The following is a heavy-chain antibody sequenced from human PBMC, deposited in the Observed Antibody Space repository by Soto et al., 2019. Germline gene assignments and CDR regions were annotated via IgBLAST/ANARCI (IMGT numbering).Heavy chain of an antibody. CDR2: ISAYNGNT. CDR1: GYTFTSYG. CDR3: ASHHCTNGVCSVSDAFDI. D-gene: IGHD2-8*01. V-gene: IGHV1-18*01. J-gene: IGHJ3*02. Sequence: ASVKVSCKASGYTFTSYGISWVRQAPVQGLEWMGWISAYNGNTNYAQKLQGRVTMTTDTSTSTAYMELRSLRSDDTAVYYCASHHCTNGVCSVSDAFDIWGQGTMVTVS.